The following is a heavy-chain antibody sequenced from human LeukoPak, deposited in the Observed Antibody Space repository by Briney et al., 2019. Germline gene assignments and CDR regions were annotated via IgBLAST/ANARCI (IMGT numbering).Heavy chain of an antibody. CDR2: ISAYNGNT. V-gene: IGHV1-18*01. CDR3: AKSVSSTSVIDY. J-gene: IGHJ4*02. D-gene: IGHD2-2*01. Sequence: ASVKVSCKASGYTFTGYGISWVRQAPGQGLEWMGWISAYNGNTNYAQKLQGRVTMTTDTSTSTAYMELRSLRSDDTAVYYCAKSVSSTSVIDYWGQGTLVTVSS. CDR1: GYTFTGYG.